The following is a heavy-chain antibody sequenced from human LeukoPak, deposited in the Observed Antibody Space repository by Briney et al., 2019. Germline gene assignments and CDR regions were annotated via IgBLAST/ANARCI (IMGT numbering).Heavy chain of an antibody. CDR2: IYYSGST. D-gene: IGHD3-3*01. J-gene: IGHJ4*02. V-gene: IGHV4-39*01. CDR1: GGSISSSSYY. CDR3: ARLAYYDFWSGKSYYFDY. Sequence: SETLSLTCTVSGGSISSSSYYWGWIRQPPGKGLEWIGSIYYSGSTYYNPSLKSRVTISVDTSKNQFSLKLSSVTAADTAVYYCARLAYYDFWSGKSYYFDYWGQGTLVTVSS.